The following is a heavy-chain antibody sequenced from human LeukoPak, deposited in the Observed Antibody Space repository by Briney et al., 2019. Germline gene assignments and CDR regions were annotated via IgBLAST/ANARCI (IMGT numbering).Heavy chain of an antibody. Sequence: PGGSLRLSCAASGFTFNDYAMHWVRQAPGKGLEWVSGIFGKNGAKGHADSVKGRFTISRDNANNSLYLQMNSLRAEDTAVYYCAKDLRPKVLWFGELSKYYGMDVWGQGTTVTVSS. J-gene: IGHJ6*02. V-gene: IGHV3-9*01. D-gene: IGHD3-10*01. CDR2: IFGKNGAK. CDR1: GFTFNDYA. CDR3: AKDLRPKVLWFGELSKYYGMDV.